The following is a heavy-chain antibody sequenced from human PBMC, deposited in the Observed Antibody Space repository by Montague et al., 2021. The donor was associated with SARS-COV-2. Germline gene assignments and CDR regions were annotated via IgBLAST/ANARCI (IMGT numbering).Heavy chain of an antibody. V-gene: IGHV4-34*01. CDR3: ARGVVVVVHRDYPARRGWFDP. CDR2: INHSGTT. Sequence: SETLSLTCAVYGGSFSGYYWNWTRQPPGKGLEWIGEINHSGTTNYNPSLKSRVTISVDTSKNQFSLKLSSVTAADTAVYYCARGVVVVVHRDYPARRGWFDPWGQGTLVSVSS. D-gene: IGHD2-15*01. J-gene: IGHJ5*02. CDR1: GGSFSGYY.